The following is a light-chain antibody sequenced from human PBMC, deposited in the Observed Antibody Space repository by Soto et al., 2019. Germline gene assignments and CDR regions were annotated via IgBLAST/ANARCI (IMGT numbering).Light chain of an antibody. V-gene: IGKV3D-20*01. CDR1: QSVSNNY. CDR2: DAS. Sequence: EIVLTQSPATLSLSPGERATLSCGASQSVSNNYLAWYQQKPGLAPRLLIFDASTRASGIPERFSGSGSGTDFTLPIGRLEPEDFAVYYCQHYVNAPPTFGQGTKVEIK. J-gene: IGKJ1*01. CDR3: QHYVNAPPT.